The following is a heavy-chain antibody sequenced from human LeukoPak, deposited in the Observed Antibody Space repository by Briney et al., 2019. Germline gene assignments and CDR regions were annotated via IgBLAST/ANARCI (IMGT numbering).Heavy chain of an antibody. D-gene: IGHD2-21*01. J-gene: IGHJ3*02. CDR2: INHSGST. Sequence: SETLSLTCAVYGGTFSGYYWSWIRQPPGKGLEWIGEINHSGSTNYNPSLKSRVTISVDTSKNQFSLKLSSVTAADTAVYYCARDCLFTAVGVRAFDIWGQGTMVTVSS. V-gene: IGHV4-34*01. CDR1: GGTFSGYY. CDR3: ARDCLFTAVGVRAFDI.